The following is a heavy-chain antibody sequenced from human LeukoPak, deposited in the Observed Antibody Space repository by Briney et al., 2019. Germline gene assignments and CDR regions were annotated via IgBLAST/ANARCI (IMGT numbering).Heavy chain of an antibody. CDR3: ASLIQDIVVVPAAPTDY. CDR1: GGSISSSSYY. V-gene: IGHV4-39*01. Sequence: SETLSLTCTVSGGSISSSSYYWGWIRQPPGKGLEWIGSIYYSGSTYYNPSLKSRVTISVDTSKNQFSLRLSSVTAADTAVYYCASLIQDIVVVPAAPTDYWGQGTLVTVSS. D-gene: IGHD2-2*01. CDR2: IYYSGST. J-gene: IGHJ4*02.